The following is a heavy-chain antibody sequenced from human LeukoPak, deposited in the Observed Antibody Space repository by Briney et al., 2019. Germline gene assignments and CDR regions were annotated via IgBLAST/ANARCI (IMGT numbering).Heavy chain of an antibody. J-gene: IGHJ6*02. Sequence: ASVKVSCKASGGTFSSYAISWVRQAPGQGLEWMGRIIPILGIANYAQKFQGRVTITTDKSTSTAYMELSSLRSEDTAVYYCAAGLYVRGRNGMDVWGQGTTVTVSS. D-gene: IGHD2-2*02. CDR1: GGTFSSYA. V-gene: IGHV1-69*04. CDR2: IIPILGIA. CDR3: AAGLYVRGRNGMDV.